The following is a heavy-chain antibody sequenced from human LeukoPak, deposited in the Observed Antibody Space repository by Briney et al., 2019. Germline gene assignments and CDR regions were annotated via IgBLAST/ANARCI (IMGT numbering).Heavy chain of an antibody. V-gene: IGHV4-4*07. J-gene: IGHJ4*02. CDR3: ARHGALHTSSYFFNY. Sequence: SETLSLTCTVPGGSISSYSWSWMRQPAGKGLEWIGRIYPRESPNYNPSLKSRVIMSVDKSKNQFSLKLRSVTAADTAVYYCARHGALHTSSYFFNYWGQGTLVTVSS. D-gene: IGHD2-2*01. CDR1: GGSISSYS. CDR2: IYPRESP.